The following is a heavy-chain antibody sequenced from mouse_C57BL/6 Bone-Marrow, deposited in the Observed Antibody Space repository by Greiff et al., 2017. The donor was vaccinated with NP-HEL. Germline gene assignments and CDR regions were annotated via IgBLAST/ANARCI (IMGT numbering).Heavy chain of an antibody. J-gene: IGHJ4*01. D-gene: IGHD2-1*01. V-gene: IGHV14-4*01. CDR3: TTSGYYGNYDAMDY. CDR1: GFNIKDDY. Sequence: EVKLQESGAELVRPGASVKLSCTASGFNIKDDYMHWVKQRPEQGLEWIGWIDPENGDTEYASKFQGKATITADTSSNTAYLQLSSLTSEDTAVYYCTTSGYYGNYDAMDYWGQGTSVTVSS. CDR2: IDPENGDT.